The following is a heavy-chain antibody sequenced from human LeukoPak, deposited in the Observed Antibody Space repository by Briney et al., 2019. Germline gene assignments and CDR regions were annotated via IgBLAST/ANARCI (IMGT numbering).Heavy chain of an antibody. D-gene: IGHD2-2*01. CDR2: IIPIFGTA. J-gene: IGHJ4*02. Sequence: ASVKVSCEASGGTFSSYALSWVRQAPGQGLEWMGGIIPIFGTANYAQKFQGRVTITADESTSTAYMELSSLRSEDTAVYYCAAVVPAVMGYFDYWGQGTLVTVSS. CDR1: GGTFSSYA. CDR3: AAVVPAVMGYFDY. V-gene: IGHV1-69*13.